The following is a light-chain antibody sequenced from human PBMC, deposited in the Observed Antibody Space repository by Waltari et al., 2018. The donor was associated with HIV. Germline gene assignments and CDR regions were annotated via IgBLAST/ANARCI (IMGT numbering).Light chain of an antibody. V-gene: IGLV1-44*01. CDR2: SNN. CDR1: SPNIGSNT. J-gene: IGLJ1*01. Sequence: QSVLTQPPSASGTPGQRVTISCSGSSPNIGSNTLNWYQQLPGTAPKLLIYSNNQRPSGVPDRFSGSKSGTSASLAISGLQSEDEADYYCAAWDDSLNGLVFGTGTKVTVL. CDR3: AAWDDSLNGLV.